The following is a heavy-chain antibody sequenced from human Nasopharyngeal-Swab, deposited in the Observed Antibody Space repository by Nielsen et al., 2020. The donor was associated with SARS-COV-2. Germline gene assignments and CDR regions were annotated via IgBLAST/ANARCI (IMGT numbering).Heavy chain of an antibody. CDR3: ARTTTTTPFDS. CDR2: VVYSGRT. Sequence: SETLSLTCTVSGGSVSSDIYSWSWIRQPPGKGLEWIWYVVYSGRTNYNPSLKSRVTISVDTSKDQFSLKLNSVTAADTAMYFCARTTTTTPFDSWGQGTLVAVSS. J-gene: IGHJ4*02. V-gene: IGHV4-61*01. D-gene: IGHD1-1*01. CDR1: GGSVSSDIYS.